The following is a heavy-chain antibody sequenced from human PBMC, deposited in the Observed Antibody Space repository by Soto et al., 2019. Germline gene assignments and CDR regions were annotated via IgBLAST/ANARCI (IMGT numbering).Heavy chain of an antibody. CDR2: IIPIFGTA. CDR1: GGTFSSYA. Sequence: QVPLVQSGAEVKKPGSSVKVSCKASGGTFSSYAISWVRQAPGQGLEWMGGIIPIFGTANYAQKFQGRVTITADESTSTAYMELSSLRSEDTAVYYCARVDHSTGYSSSGIDYWGQGTLVTVSS. V-gene: IGHV1-69*01. CDR3: ARVDHSTGYSSSGIDY. J-gene: IGHJ4*02. D-gene: IGHD6-13*01.